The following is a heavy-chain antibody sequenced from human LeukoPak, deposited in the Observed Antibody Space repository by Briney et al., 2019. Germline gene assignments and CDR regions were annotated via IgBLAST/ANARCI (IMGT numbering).Heavy chain of an antibody. V-gene: IGHV4-38-2*02. CDR1: GYSISSGYY. Sequence: SETLSLTCTVSGYSISSGYYWGWIRQSPGKGLEWIGSIYHSGSTYYNPSLKSRVTISVDTSKNQFSLKLSSVTAADTAVYYCARLEYTYGFSYYYYMDVWGKGTTVTVPS. CDR2: IYHSGST. D-gene: IGHD5-18*01. J-gene: IGHJ6*03. CDR3: ARLEYTYGFSYYYYMDV.